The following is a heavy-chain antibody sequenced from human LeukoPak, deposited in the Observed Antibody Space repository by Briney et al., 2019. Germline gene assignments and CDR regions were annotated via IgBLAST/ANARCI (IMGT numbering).Heavy chain of an antibody. CDR1: GYTFTGYY. D-gene: IGHD2-2*01. CDR2: INPKRGGT. CDR3: ARVRVVPAAMVGYYYYYYMDV. Sequence: AASVKVSCKASGYTFTGYYIHWVRQAPGQGLEWMGWINPKRGGTNFAQKFQGRVTMTRDTSISTAYMELSSLRSEDTAAYYCARVRVVPAAMVGYYYYYYMDVWGKGTTVTVSS. J-gene: IGHJ6*03. V-gene: IGHV1-2*02.